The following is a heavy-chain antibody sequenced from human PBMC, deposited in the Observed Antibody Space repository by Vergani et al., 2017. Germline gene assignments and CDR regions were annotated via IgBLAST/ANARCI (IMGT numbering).Heavy chain of an antibody. V-gene: IGHV3-23*01. CDR2: VSGSSATP. D-gene: IGHD5-12*01. CDR3: TKGSRGYTGYFFDY. CDR1: GFSFPGYA. J-gene: IGHJ4*02. Sequence: EVQLMESGGGWAQPGGSLRLSCAASGFSFPGYAMSWVRQAPGKGLEWVSSVSGSSATPYYPDSVKGRFIISRDNSKNTLHLQMNSLRADDTAVYYCTKGSRGYTGYFFDYWGQGTLATVSS.